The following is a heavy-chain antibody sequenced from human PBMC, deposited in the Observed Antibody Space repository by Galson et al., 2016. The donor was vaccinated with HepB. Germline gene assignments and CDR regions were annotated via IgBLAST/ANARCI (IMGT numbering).Heavy chain of an antibody. CDR2: LSWNSDSI. Sequence: SLRLSCAASGFTFGHYAMHWVRQAPGKGLEWVSGLSWNSDSIGYADSVKGRFTISRDNAKNSLYLQMNSLRAEDTALYYCAKSDCSSTSRFPDYWGQGTLVTVSS. CDR3: AKSDCSSTSRFPDY. D-gene: IGHD2-2*01. V-gene: IGHV3-9*01. CDR1: GFTFGHYA. J-gene: IGHJ4*02.